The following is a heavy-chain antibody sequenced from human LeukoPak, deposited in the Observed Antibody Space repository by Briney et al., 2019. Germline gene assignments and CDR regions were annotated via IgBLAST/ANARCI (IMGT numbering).Heavy chain of an antibody. CDR2: INPSGGST. J-gene: IGHJ4*02. Sequence: GASVKVSCKASGYTFTSYYMHWVRQAPGQGLEWMGIINPSGGSTSYAQKFQGRVTMTGDTSTSTVYMELSSLRSEDTAVYYCARVPRYYYDSSGYYFDYWGQGTLVTVSS. CDR1: GYTFTSYY. V-gene: IGHV1-46*01. CDR3: ARVPRYYYDSSGYYFDY. D-gene: IGHD3-22*01.